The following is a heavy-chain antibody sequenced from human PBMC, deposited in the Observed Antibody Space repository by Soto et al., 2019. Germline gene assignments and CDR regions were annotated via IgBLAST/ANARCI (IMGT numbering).Heavy chain of an antibody. CDR1: GFTVSTKY. D-gene: IGHD3-10*01. CDR3: ARDSGVTWLDY. J-gene: IGHJ4*02. V-gene: IGHV3-66*01. Sequence: GGSLRLSCAASGFTVSTKYMSWVRQAPGKGLEWVSVIYSGGSTFYADSVRGRFTISRDNSKNTVNLQMNSLRADDTAVYYCARDSGVTWLDYWGQGTLVTVSS. CDR2: IYSGGST.